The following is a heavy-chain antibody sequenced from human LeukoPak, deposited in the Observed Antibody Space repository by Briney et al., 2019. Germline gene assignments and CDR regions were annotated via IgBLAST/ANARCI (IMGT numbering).Heavy chain of an antibody. CDR1: GGSISSGSYY. CDR2: IYTTGST. J-gene: IGHJ4*02. V-gene: IGHV4-61*02. D-gene: IGHD5-24*01. CDR3: ATWLQMHF. Sequence: SQTLSLTCTVSGGSISSGSYYWSWIRQPAGKGLEWIGRIYTTGSTNYSPSLKSRVTISIDTSKNQFSLRLTSVTAADTAVYYCATWLQMHFWGQGTLVTVSS.